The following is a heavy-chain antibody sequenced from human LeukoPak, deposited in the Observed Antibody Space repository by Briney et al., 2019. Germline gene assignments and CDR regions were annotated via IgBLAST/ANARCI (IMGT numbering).Heavy chain of an antibody. D-gene: IGHD4-17*01. CDR1: GFTFSDSA. V-gene: IGHV3-73*01. CDR2: IRSKAYSCAT. Sequence: PGGSLKLSCAASGFTFSDSAMHWVRQASGKGLEWVGRIRSKAYSCATAYDESMKGRFTISRDDSKNTAYLQMNRLGTEDTAVYYCTSPTVTKNFFDLWGRGTLVTVSS. CDR3: TSPTVTKNFFDL. J-gene: IGHJ2*01.